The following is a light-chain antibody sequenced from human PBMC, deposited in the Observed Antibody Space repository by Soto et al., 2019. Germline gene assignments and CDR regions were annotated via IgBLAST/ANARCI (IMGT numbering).Light chain of an antibody. V-gene: IGKV3-20*01. CDR1: QSVDSSY. Sequence: ENVLTQSPDTLSLSPGARATLSCRASQSVDSSYLAWYQQKPGQAPRLLIYGTSTRATGISDRFSGSGSGTDFALTINRLEPEDFAVYYCQQYDNSLYTFGQGTKLEIK. J-gene: IGKJ2*01. CDR3: QQYDNSLYT. CDR2: GTS.